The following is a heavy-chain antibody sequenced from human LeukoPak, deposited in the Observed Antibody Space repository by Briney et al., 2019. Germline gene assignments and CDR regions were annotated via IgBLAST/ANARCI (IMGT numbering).Heavy chain of an antibody. CDR1: GFTFTYW. J-gene: IGHJ4*02. Sequence: GGSLRLSCAASGFTFTYWMNWVRQAPGKGLEWVANIKQDGSEKYYVDSVKGRFTISRDNAENSLYLQMNSLRVEDTAVYYCARAPTVLVGYCSSSSCQADYWGQGTLVTVSS. V-gene: IGHV3-7*01. D-gene: IGHD2-2*01. CDR3: ARAPTVLVGYCSSSSCQADY. CDR2: IKQDGSEK.